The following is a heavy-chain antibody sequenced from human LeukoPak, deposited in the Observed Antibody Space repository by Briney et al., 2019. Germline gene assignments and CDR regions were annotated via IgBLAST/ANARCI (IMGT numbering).Heavy chain of an antibody. CDR1: GYTFTAYY. CDR3: ASLAGVPATGTPGY. Sequence: ASVKVSCKASGYTFTAYYIHWVRQAPGQGLEWMGWINPNSGGTNYVQKFQGRVTMTRDTSITTAYMELSRLRSDDTAVYYCASLAGVPATGTPGYWGQGTLLTVSS. CDR2: INPNSGGT. D-gene: IGHD2-15*01. J-gene: IGHJ4*02. V-gene: IGHV1-2*02.